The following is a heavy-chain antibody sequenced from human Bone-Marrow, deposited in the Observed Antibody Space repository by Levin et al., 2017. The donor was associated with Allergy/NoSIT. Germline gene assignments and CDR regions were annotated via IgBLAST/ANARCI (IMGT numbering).Heavy chain of an antibody. V-gene: IGHV1-2*06. J-gene: IGHJ6*03. CDR1: GYTFTGYY. CDR3: ARDSPPTNEVAGGNNYYYYYMDV. CDR2: INPNSGGT. Sequence: ASVKVSCKASGYTFTGYYMHWVRQAPGQGLEWMGRINPNSGGTNYAQKFQGRVTMTRDTSISTAYMELSRLRSDDTAVYYCARDSPPTNEVAGGNNYYYYYMDVWGKGTTVTVSS. D-gene: IGHD6-19*01.